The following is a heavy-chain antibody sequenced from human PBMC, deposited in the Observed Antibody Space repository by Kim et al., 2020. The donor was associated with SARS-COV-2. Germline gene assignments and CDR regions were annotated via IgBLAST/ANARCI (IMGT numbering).Heavy chain of an antibody. D-gene: IGHD3-16*01. J-gene: IGHJ4*02. Sequence: YAQKFPGRVPVTADESTSTACMGLSSLRSEDTAVYYCAREGGEFPSIADYWGQGTLVTVSS. V-gene: IGHV1-69*01. CDR3: AREGGEFPSIADY.